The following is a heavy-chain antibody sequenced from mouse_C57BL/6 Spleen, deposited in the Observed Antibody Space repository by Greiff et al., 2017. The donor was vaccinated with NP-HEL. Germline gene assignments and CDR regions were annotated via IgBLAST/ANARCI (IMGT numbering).Heavy chain of an antibody. CDR2: IYPRSGNT. Sequence: VQLQQSGAELARPGASVKLSCKASGYTFTSYGISWVKQRTGQGLEWIGEIYPRSGNTYYNEKFKGKATLTADKSSSTAYMELRSLTSEDSAVYFCARKGGDYDYDGAWFAYWGQGTLVTVSA. D-gene: IGHD2-4*01. CDR3: ARKGGDYDYDGAWFAY. J-gene: IGHJ3*01. CDR1: GYTFTSYG. V-gene: IGHV1-81*01.